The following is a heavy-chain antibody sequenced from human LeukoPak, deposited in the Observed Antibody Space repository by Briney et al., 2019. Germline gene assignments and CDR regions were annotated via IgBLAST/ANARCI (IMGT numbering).Heavy chain of an antibody. CDR3: ARARLDSSGRFDY. J-gene: IGHJ4*02. D-gene: IGHD3-22*01. CDR2: IYYSGRT. CDR1: GGSISSYY. V-gene: IGHV4-59*01. Sequence: SETLSLTCTVSGGSISSYYWSWIRQPPGKGLEWIGYIYYSGRTYYNPSLKSRITISVDTSKNQFSLKLSSVTAADTAVYYCARARLDSSGRFDYWGQGTLVTVSS.